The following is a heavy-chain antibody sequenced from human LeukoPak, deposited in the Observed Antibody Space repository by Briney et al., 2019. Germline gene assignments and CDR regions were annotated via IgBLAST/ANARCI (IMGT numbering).Heavy chain of an antibody. CDR3: AREEVITMEFYGMDV. Sequence: GASVKVSCKASGGTFSIYAISWVRQAPGQGLEWMGWINAGNGNTKYSQKFQGRVTITRDTSASTAYMELSSLRSEDTAVYYCAREEVITMEFYGMDVWGQGTTVTVSS. CDR1: GGTFSIYA. J-gene: IGHJ6*02. CDR2: INAGNGNT. V-gene: IGHV1-3*01. D-gene: IGHD3-10*01.